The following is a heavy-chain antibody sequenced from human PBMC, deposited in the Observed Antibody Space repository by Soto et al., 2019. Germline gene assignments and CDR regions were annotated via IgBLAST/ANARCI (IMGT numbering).Heavy chain of an antibody. J-gene: IGHJ4*02. D-gene: IGHD3-10*01. Sequence: EVQLVESGGGLVQPGGSLRLSCAASGFTISNNYMSWVRQAPGKGLEWVSVIYTGGSTYYADSVKGRFTISRDNSKNTLFLQMNSLRAEDTALYYCARTNYGLGSYPHYYWGQGTLVTVSP. CDR1: GFTISNNY. CDR3: ARTNYGLGSYPHYY. V-gene: IGHV3-66*01. CDR2: IYTGGST.